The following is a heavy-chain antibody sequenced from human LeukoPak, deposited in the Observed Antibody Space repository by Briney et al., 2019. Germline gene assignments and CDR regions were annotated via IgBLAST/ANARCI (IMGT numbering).Heavy chain of an antibody. J-gene: IGHJ6*03. CDR2: INPNSGGT. Sequence: GASVKVSCKASGYTFTGYYMHWVRRAPGQGLEWMGWINPNSGGTNYAQKFQGRVTMTRDTSISTAYMELSRLRPDDTAVYYCARGSAAAGGTSYYYYMDVWGQGTLVTVSS. CDR1: GYTFTGYY. V-gene: IGHV1-2*02. CDR3: ARGSAAAGGTSYYYYMDV. D-gene: IGHD6-13*01.